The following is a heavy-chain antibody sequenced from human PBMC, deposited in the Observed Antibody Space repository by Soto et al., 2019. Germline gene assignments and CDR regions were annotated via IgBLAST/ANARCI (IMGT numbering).Heavy chain of an antibody. Sequence: EVQLLESGGGLVQPGGSLRLSCAASGFTFSSYAMSWVRQAPGKGLEWVSGISGGAGSTIYADSVKGRFTISRDNSKNTLYLQMNSLRAEDTAVYYCAKDARYNSRWNSDYWGQGTLVTVSS. J-gene: IGHJ4*02. D-gene: IGHD6-19*01. CDR2: ISGGAGST. V-gene: IGHV3-23*01. CDR1: GFTFSSYA. CDR3: AKDARYNSRWNSDY.